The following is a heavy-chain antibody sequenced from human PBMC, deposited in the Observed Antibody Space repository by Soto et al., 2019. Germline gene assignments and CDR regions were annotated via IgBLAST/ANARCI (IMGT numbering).Heavy chain of an antibody. J-gene: IGHJ4*02. Sequence: GGSLRLSFAASGFTFSNAWMSWVRQAPGKGLEWVGRIKSKTDGGTTDYAAPVKGRFTISRDDSKNTLYLQMNSLKTEDPAVFYCTTLSAVLAAAGTAVGYWGQGTLVTVSS. CDR3: TTLSAVLAAAGTAVGY. CDR1: GFTFSNAW. V-gene: IGHV3-15*01. CDR2: IKSKTDGGTT. D-gene: IGHD6-13*01.